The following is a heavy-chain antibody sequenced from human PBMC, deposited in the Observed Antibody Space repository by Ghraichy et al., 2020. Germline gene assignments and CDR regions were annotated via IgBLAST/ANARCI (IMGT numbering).Heavy chain of an antibody. CDR2: INHSGST. CDR1: GGSFSGYY. Sequence: SETLSLTCAVYGGSFSGYYWSWIRQPPGKGLEWIGEINHSGSTNYNPSLKSRITISVDTSKNQFALKLSSVTAADTAVYYCARGGLVVAATPFDYWGQGTLVTVSS. D-gene: IGHD2-15*01. J-gene: IGHJ4*02. V-gene: IGHV4-34*01. CDR3: ARGGLVVAATPFDY.